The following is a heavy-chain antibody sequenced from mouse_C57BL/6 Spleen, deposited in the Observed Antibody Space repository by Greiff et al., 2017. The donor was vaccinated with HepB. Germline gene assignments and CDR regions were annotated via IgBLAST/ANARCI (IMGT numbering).Heavy chain of an antibody. CDR2: IDPSDSYT. CDR1: GYTFTSYW. D-gene: IGHD2-5*01. V-gene: IGHV1-69*01. J-gene: IGHJ4*01. CDR3: ARVKSNYADAMDY. Sequence: QVQLQQPGAELVMPGASVKLSCKASGYTFTSYWMHWVKQRPGQGLEWIGEIDPSDSYTNYNQKFKGKSTLTVDKSSSTAYMQLSSLTSEDSAVYYCARVKSNYADAMDYWGQGTSVTVSS.